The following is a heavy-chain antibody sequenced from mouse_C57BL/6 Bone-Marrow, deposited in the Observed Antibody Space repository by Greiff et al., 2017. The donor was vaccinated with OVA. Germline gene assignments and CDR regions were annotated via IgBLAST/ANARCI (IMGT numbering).Heavy chain of an antibody. Sequence: EVHLVESGPVLVKPGASVKMSCKASGYTFTDYYMNWVKQSHGKSLEWIGVINPYNGGTSYNQKFKGKATLTVDKSSSTAYMELNSLTSEDSAVYYCARGEGRVDYWGQGTTLTVSS. CDR1: GYTFTDYY. V-gene: IGHV1-19*01. J-gene: IGHJ2*01. CDR3: ARGEGRVDY. CDR2: INPYNGGT.